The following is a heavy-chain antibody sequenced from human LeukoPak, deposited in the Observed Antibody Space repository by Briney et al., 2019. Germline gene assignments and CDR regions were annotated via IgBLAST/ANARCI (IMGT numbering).Heavy chain of an antibody. J-gene: IGHJ5*02. V-gene: IGHV4-39*07. CDR2: IYYSGST. Sequence: SETLSLTCTVSGGSISSSNYYWGWIRQPPGKGLEWIGNIYYSGSTYYNPSLKSRITISVDTSKNQFSLKLSSVTAADTAVYYCARDLYDSSGYYMAYNWFDPWGQGTLVAVSS. D-gene: IGHD3-22*01. CDR3: ARDLYDSSGYYMAYNWFDP. CDR1: GGSISSSNYY.